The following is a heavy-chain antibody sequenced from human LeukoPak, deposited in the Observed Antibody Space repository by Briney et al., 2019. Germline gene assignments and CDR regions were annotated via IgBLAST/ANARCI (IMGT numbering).Heavy chain of an antibody. CDR2: IYYSGST. V-gene: IGHV4-31*03. D-gene: IGHD5-24*01. J-gene: IGHJ4*02. CDR3: ARIPLGPDGYNSR. CDR1: GGSISGDYFY. Sequence: SETLSLTCTVSGGSISGDYFYWSWIRQHPGKGLEWIGYIYYSGSTYYNPSLKSRVTISVDTSKNQFSLKLSSVTAADTAVYYCARIPLGPDGYNSRWGQGTLVTVSS.